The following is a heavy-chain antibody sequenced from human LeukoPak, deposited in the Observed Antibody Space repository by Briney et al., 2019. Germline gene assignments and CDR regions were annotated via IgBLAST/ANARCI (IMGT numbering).Heavy chain of an antibody. J-gene: IGHJ4*02. CDR1: GFTFSSYA. Sequence: GGSLRLSCAASGFTFSSYAMHWVRQAPGKGLEWVAVISYDGSNKYYADSVKGRFTISRDNSKNTLYLQMNSLRAEDTAVYYCARDGDYYDSSGYYDYWGQGTLVTVSS. V-gene: IGHV3-30*04. CDR2: ISYDGSNK. D-gene: IGHD3-22*01. CDR3: ARDGDYYDSSGYYDY.